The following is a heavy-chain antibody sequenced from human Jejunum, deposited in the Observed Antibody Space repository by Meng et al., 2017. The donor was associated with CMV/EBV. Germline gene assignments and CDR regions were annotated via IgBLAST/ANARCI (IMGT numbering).Heavy chain of an antibody. CDR3: ARVEVGITSGDY. Sequence: QAQLVQSGGEAKKPGASVKFSCKASGYTFTNYGITWVRQAPGQGLEWMGWINAYNGDTNYAQTLQGRVTMTTDTSTSTAYMELRSLRSDDTAVYYCARVEVGITSGDYWGQGTLVTGSS. V-gene: IGHV1-18*01. D-gene: IGHD1-26*01. J-gene: IGHJ4*02. CDR2: INAYNGDT. CDR1: GYTFTNYG.